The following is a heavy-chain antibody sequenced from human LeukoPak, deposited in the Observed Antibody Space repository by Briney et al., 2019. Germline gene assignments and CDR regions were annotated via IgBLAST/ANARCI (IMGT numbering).Heavy chain of an antibody. CDR3: AISIAVAGNPFDY. CDR1: GGSFSGYY. D-gene: IGHD6-19*01. Sequence: SETLSLTCAVYGGSFSGYYWSWIRQPPGKGLEWIGEINHSRSTNYNPSLKSRVTISVDTSKNQFSLKLSPVTAADTAVYYCAISIAVAGNPFDYWGQGTLVTVSS. CDR2: INHSRST. V-gene: IGHV4-34*01. J-gene: IGHJ4*02.